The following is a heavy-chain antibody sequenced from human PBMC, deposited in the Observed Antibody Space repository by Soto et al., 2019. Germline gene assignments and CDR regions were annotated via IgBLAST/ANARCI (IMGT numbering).Heavy chain of an antibody. J-gene: IGHJ6*02. D-gene: IGHD6-19*01. CDR3: ARAGIAVAGTPSYYYYYGMDV. Sequence: SVKVSCKASGGTFSSYAISWLRQAPGQGLEWMGGITPIFGTANYAQKFQGRVTITADESTSTAYMELSSLRSEDTAVYYCARAGIAVAGTPSYYYYYGMDVWGQGTTVTVSS. V-gene: IGHV1-69*13. CDR1: GGTFSSYA. CDR2: ITPIFGTA.